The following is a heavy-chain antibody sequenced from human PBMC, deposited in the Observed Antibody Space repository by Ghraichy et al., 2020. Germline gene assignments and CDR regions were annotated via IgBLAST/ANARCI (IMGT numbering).Heavy chain of an antibody. CDR2: IYHSGST. J-gene: IGHJ6*02. Sequence: SETLSLTCSVSGYSISSGYYWGWIRQPPGKGLECIGSIYHSGSTYYNPSLKSPVTISVDTSKNQFSLQLSSVTAADTAIYYCAKASYSSAWNQDHYGMDVWGQGTTVTVSS. V-gene: IGHV4-38-2*02. CDR3: AKASYSSAWNQDHYGMDV. CDR1: GYSISSGYY. D-gene: IGHD6-19*01.